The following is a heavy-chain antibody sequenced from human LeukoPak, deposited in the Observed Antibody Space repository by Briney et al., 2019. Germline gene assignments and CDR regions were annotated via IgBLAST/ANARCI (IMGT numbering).Heavy chain of an antibody. CDR3: ARDRTGATYNWFDP. CDR2: ISSSSSTI. Sequence: GGSLRLSCAASGFTFSSYSMNWVRQAPGKGLEWVSYISSSSSTIYYADSVKGRFTISRDNAKNSLYLQMNSLRSEDTAVYYCARDRTGATYNWFDPWGQGTLVTVSS. CDR1: GFTFSSYS. D-gene: IGHD1-7*01. J-gene: IGHJ5*02. V-gene: IGHV3-48*04.